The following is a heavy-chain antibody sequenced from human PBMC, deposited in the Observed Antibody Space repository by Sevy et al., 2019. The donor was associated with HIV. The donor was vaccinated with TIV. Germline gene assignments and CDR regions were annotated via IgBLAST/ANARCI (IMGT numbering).Heavy chain of an antibody. D-gene: IGHD6-19*01. CDR3: ASGGAVAGTGSDY. J-gene: IGHJ4*02. V-gene: IGHV3-33*08. CDR2: IWYDGSNK. Sequence: GGSLRLSCAASGFTFSSYGMHWVRQAPGKGLEWVAVIWYDGSNKYYADSVKGRVTISRDNAKNTLFLQMNSLRAEDTAVYYCASGGAVAGTGSDYWGQGTLVTVSS. CDR1: GFTFSSYG.